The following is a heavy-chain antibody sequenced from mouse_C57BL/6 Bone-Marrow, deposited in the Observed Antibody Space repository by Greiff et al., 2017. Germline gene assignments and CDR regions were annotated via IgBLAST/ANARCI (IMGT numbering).Heavy chain of an antibody. CDR1: GYTFTSYW. V-gene: IGHV1-55*01. Sequence: QVQLQQPGAELVKPGASVKMSCKASGYTFTSYWITWVKQRPGQGLEWIGDIYPTSGRTNYNETFKSKAILTLDTSSNTAYMQLSSLTSEDSAVFYCARSGPRGRSFDYWGQGTTLTVSS. D-gene: IGHD3-1*01. J-gene: IGHJ2*01. CDR3: ARSGPRGRSFDY. CDR2: IYPTSGRT.